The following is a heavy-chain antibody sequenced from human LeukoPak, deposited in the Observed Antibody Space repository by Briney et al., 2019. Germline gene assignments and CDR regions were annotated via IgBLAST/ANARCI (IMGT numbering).Heavy chain of an antibody. V-gene: IGHV3-48*01. Sequence: GGSLRLSCAASGFTFSSYSMNWVRQAPGKGLEWVSYISSSSSTIYYADSVKGRFTISRDNAKNSLYLQMNSLRAEDTAVYYCAREEGSVNYDFWSGYDSWGQGTLVAVSS. D-gene: IGHD3-3*01. CDR3: AREEGSVNYDFWSGYDS. CDR1: GFTFSSYS. CDR2: ISSSSSTI. J-gene: IGHJ4*02.